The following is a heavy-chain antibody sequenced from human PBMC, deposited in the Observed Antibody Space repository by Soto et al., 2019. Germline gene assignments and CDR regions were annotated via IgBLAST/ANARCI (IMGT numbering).Heavy chain of an antibody. V-gene: IGHV3-30-3*01. CDR1: GFTFDTYA. Sequence: GGSLRLSCAASGFTFDTYAMHWVRQAPGKGLEWVAVISYDGSNQFYAGSVKGRFTASRDNSKNTLYLQVNSLRNDDTAVYYCTRGLLTDFFDYWGQGALVTVSS. CDR3: TRGLLTDFFDY. J-gene: IGHJ4*02. CDR2: ISYDGSNQ.